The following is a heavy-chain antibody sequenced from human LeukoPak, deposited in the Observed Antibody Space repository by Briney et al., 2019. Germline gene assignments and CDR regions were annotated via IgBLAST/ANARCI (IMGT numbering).Heavy chain of an antibody. CDR3: AKQVAAAGTANYYYYMDV. Sequence: GGSLRLSCAASGFTFSSYGMHWVRQAPGKGLEWVAVISYDGSNKYYADSVKGRFTISRDNSKNTLYLQMNSLRAEDTAVYYCAKQVAAAGTANYYYYMDVWGKGTTVTVSS. CDR1: GFTFSSYG. V-gene: IGHV3-30*18. D-gene: IGHD6-13*01. CDR2: ISYDGSNK. J-gene: IGHJ6*03.